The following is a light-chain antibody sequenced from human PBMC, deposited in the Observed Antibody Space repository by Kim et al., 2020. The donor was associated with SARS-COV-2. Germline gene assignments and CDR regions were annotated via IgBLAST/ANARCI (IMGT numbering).Light chain of an antibody. CDR2: YDS. J-gene: IGLJ2*01. CDR3: QVWDSGVV. CDR1: NIGSKS. Sequence: SYELTQPPLVSVAPGKTARITCGGNNIGSKSVHWYQQKPGQAPVLVIYYDSDRPSGIPERFSGSNSGNTATLTISRVEAGDEADYYCQVWDSGVVFGGGTQLTVL. V-gene: IGLV3-21*04.